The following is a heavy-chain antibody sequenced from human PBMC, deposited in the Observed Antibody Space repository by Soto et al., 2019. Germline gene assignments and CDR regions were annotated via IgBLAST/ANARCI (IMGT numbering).Heavy chain of an antibody. CDR2: IYYSGST. CDR1: GGSISSGGYY. J-gene: IGHJ4*02. D-gene: IGHD2-21*01. Sequence: VQLQEAGPGLVRPSQTLSLTCTVSGGSISSGGYYWSWIRQHPGKGREWIGYIYYSGSTYYNPSLKSRVTISVDASKNQFSLKLSSVTAADTAVYYCAREGVVFRNFDYWGQGTLVTVSS. CDR3: AREGVVFRNFDY. V-gene: IGHV4-31*03.